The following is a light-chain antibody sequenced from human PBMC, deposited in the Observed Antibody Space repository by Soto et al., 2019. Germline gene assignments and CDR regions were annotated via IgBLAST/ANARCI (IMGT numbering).Light chain of an antibody. V-gene: IGKV3D-15*01. CDR1: QSISSN. CDR3: QQYNNWPPT. Sequence: EIVMTQSPATLSVSPGERATLSCRASQSISSNLAWYQQKPGQAPRLLIFDGSSRATGIPDRFSGSGSGTEFTLTISSLQSEDSAVYYCQQYNNWPPTFGQGTRLEIK. J-gene: IGKJ5*01. CDR2: DGS.